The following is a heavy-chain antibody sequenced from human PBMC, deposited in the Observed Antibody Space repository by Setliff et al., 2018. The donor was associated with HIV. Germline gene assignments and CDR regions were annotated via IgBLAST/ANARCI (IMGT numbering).Heavy chain of an antibody. CDR2: IKQDGSEK. CDR3: ARGRDDYNYDPFDI. V-gene: IGHV3-7*01. D-gene: IGHD4-4*01. J-gene: IGHJ3*02. CDR1: GFTFSTYW. Sequence: GGSLRLSCAASGFTFSTYWMNWVRQAPGKGLEWVANIKQDGSEKYYVDSVKGRFTISRDNAKNSLYLQMNSLRVEDSAVYYCARGRDDYNYDPFDIWGQGTMVTVSS.